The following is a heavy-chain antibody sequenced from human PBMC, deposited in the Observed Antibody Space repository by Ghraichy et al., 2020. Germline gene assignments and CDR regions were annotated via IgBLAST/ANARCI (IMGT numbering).Heavy chain of an antibody. CDR1: GFTFRNYG. D-gene: IGHD3-22*01. Sequence: WGSLRLSCAASGFTFRNYGMHWVRQPPGKGLEWVTFIRYDGSHQYYADSVKGRFTVSRDNSKNTLHLVMNSLRPEDTALYYCAGVSSDYYIHYWGQGTLVTVSS. CDR2: IRYDGSHQ. J-gene: IGHJ4*02. CDR3: AGVSSDYYIHY. V-gene: IGHV3-30*02.